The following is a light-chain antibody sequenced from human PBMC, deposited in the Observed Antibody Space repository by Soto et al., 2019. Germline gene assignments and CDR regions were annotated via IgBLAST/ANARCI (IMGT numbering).Light chain of an antibody. Sequence: EIVLTQSPGTLSLSLGERATRSCRASQSVSTSLAWFQQKRGQAPRLLIYGASSRATGIPDRFSGSGSGTDFTLTISRLEPEDFAVYYCQLYGGSRDTFGQGTKLEIK. CDR2: GAS. V-gene: IGKV3-20*01. CDR3: QLYGGSRDT. CDR1: QSVSTS. J-gene: IGKJ2*01.